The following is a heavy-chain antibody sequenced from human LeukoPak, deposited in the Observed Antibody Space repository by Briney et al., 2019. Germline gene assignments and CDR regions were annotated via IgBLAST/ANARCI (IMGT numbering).Heavy chain of an antibody. Sequence: GGSLRLSCAASGFTFSSYAMSWVRQAPGKGLEWVSAISGSGGSTYYADSVKGRFTISRDNSKNTLYLQMNGLRAEDTAVYYCAKYGGGKQTKKMGAFDIWGQGTMVTVSS. CDR1: GFTFSSYA. V-gene: IGHV3-23*01. CDR3: AKYGGGKQTKKMGAFDI. J-gene: IGHJ3*02. CDR2: ISGSGGST. D-gene: IGHD2-15*01.